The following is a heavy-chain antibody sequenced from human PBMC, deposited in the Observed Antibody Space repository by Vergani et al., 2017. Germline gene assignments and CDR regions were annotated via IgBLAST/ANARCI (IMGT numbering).Heavy chain of an antibody. CDR2: ISSSSSYI. CDR1: GFTFSSDS. D-gene: IGHD6-19*01. V-gene: IGHV3-21*01. Sequence: EGQRGEKGGGRGKTGGSLRLSCAASGFTFSSDSMKWVRQAPGKGLEWVSSISSSSSYIYYADSVKGRFTISSDNAKNSLYLQMNSLRAEDTAVYYCARMGWYRYYYYGMDVWGQGTTVTVSS. CDR3: ARMGWYRYYYYGMDV. J-gene: IGHJ6*02.